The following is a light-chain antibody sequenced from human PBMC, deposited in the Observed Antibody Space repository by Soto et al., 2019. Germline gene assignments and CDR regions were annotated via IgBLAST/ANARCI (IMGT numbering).Light chain of an antibody. Sequence: EIVLTQSPGTLSLSPGERATLSCRASQSVSSNYLAWYQQKPGQAPRLLIYGASSRATGIPDRFSGSGSGTDFTLTISRLEPEDFAMYYCQQYGRSPLVTFGQGTRLEIK. CDR1: QSVSSNY. CDR3: QQYGRSPLVT. J-gene: IGKJ5*01. CDR2: GAS. V-gene: IGKV3-20*01.